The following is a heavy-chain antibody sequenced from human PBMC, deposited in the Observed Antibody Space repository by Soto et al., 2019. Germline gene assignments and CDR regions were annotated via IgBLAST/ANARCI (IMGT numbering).Heavy chain of an antibody. J-gene: IGHJ4*02. V-gene: IGHV4-34*01. CDR3: ARGRIGANYFDY. CDR1: GGSFSGYY. CDR2: INHSGST. Sequence: QVQLQQWGAGLLKPSETLSLTCAVYGGSFSGYYWSWIRQPPGKGLEWIGEINHSGSTNYNPSLKSRVTISVDTSKNQFSLKLSSVTAADTAVYYCARGRIGANYFDYWGQGTLVTVSS.